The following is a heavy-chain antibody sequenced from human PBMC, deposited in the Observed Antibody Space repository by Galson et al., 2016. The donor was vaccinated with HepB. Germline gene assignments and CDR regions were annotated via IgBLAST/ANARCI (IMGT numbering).Heavy chain of an antibody. CDR2: ITGDGSDT. D-gene: IGHD3-16*01. J-gene: IGHJ5*02. CDR1: AFTFRPDD. CDR3: ANSWGKIELCPAWLDL. Sequence: SLRLSCAASAFTFRPDDISWVRQSPGKGLDWVAGITGDGSDTFYAGSVKGRFTISRDNSKNTLSLQMNSLRVDETAMYFCANSWGKIELCPAWLDLWGQGTLVTVSS. V-gene: IGHV3-23*01.